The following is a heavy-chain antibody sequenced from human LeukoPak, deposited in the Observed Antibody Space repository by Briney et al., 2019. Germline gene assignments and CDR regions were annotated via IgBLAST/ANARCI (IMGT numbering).Heavy chain of an antibody. CDR3: RDSSGYYGDAFDI. D-gene: IGHD3-22*01. CDR2: ISAYNGNT. CDR1: GYTFTSYG. J-gene: IGHJ3*02. Sequence: ASVTVSCRASGYTFTSYGISWVRQAPGQGLEWMGWISAYNGNTNYAQKLQGRVTMTTDTSTSTAYMELRSLRSDDTAVYYCRDSSGYYGDAFDIWGQGTMVTVSS. V-gene: IGHV1-18*01.